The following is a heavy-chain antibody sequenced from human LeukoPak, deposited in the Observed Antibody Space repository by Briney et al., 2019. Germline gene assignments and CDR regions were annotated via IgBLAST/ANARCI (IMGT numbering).Heavy chain of an antibody. J-gene: IGHJ4*02. D-gene: IGHD2/OR15-2a*01. CDR3: AKDRPSFQYRGEKGFDY. V-gene: IGHV3-23*01. Sequence: GGSLRLSCAASGFTFSSYAMSWVRQAPGKGLEWVSAISGSGGSTYYADSVKGRFTISRDNSKNTLYLQMNSLRAEDTAVYCCAKDRPSFQYRGEKGFDYWGQGPLVTVSS. CDR2: ISGSGGST. CDR1: GFTFSSYA.